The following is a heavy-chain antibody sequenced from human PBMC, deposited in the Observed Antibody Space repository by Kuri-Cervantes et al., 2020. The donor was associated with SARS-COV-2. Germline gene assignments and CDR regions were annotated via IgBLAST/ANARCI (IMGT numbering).Heavy chain of an antibody. CDR2: INSISSNI. CDR3: VSGGDCSSTSCYRAEVN. Sequence: GGSLRLSCAVSGFTFSNYGMNWVRQAPGKGLEWVAHINSISSNIGYADSVKGRFTVSRDNAKNSLYLQMNSLRAEDTAVYYCVSGGDCSSTSCYRAEVNWGQGTLVTVSS. D-gene: IGHD2-2*02. CDR1: GFTFSNYG. J-gene: IGHJ4*02. V-gene: IGHV3-48*01.